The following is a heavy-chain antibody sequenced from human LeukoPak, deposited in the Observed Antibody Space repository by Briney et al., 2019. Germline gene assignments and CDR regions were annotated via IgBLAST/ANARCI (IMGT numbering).Heavy chain of an antibody. D-gene: IGHD6-13*01. Sequence: SETLSLTCTVSGGSISSSSYYWSWIRQPPGKGLEWIGYIFYSGITHYNPSLKSRVTMSVDTSKNQFSLKLSSVTAADTAVYFCASGPYPAAGTDHQFDYWGQGTLVTVFS. V-gene: IGHV4-61*01. CDR3: ASGPYPAAGTDHQFDY. CDR1: GGSISSSSYY. CDR2: IFYSGIT. J-gene: IGHJ4*02.